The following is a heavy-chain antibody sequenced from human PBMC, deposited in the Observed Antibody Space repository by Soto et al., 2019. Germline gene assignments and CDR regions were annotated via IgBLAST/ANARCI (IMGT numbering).Heavy chain of an antibody. Sequence: GGSLRLSCAASGFTFSSYGMHWVRQAPGKGLEWVAVISYDGSNKYYADSVKGRFTISRDNSKNTLYLQMNSLRAEDTAVYYCAKVGGNGYDFWSGYYGEDDYYFDYWGQGTLVTVSS. CDR3: AKVGGNGYDFWSGYYGEDDYYFDY. D-gene: IGHD3-3*01. CDR1: GFTFSSYG. J-gene: IGHJ4*02. CDR2: ISYDGSNK. V-gene: IGHV3-30*18.